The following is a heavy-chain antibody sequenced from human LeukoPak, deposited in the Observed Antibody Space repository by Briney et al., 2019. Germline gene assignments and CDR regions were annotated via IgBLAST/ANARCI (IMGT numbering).Heavy chain of an antibody. V-gene: IGHV1-46*01. CDR1: GYTFTSYY. CDR2: INPSGGST. D-gene: IGHD2-15*01. CDR3: ARGYCSGGSCYSSPLY. Sequence: ASVNVSCKASGYTFTSYYMHWVPQAPGQGLEWMGIINPSGGSTSYAQKFQGRVTMTRDTSTSTVYMELSSLRSEDTAVYYCARGYCSGGSCYSSPLYWGQGTLVTVSS. J-gene: IGHJ4*02.